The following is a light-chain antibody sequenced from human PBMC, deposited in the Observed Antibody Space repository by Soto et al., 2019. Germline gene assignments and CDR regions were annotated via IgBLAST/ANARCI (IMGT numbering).Light chain of an antibody. J-gene: IGKJ4*01. CDR2: AAS. V-gene: IGKV3-20*01. CDR1: QSVRSNF. CDR3: QHYDTSPPLT. Sequence: EMVLTQSPGTLSLSPGDRATLSCRASQSVRSNFLAWYQQKPGQAPRLLIYAASSRATGIPDRFSGSGSGTHFTLTISRLEPEDFAVYYCQHYDTSPPLTFGGGTRVEIK.